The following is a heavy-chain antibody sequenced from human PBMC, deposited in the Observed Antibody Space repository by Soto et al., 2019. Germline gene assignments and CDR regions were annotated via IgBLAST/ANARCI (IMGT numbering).Heavy chain of an antibody. D-gene: IGHD3-9*01. CDR2: IYDSVNT. CDR1: GDSLSRGGHY. J-gene: IGHJ4*02. V-gene: IGHV4-31*03. Sequence: SETLSLTCTVSGDSLSRGGHYWSWIRQHPGKGLEWIGHIYDSVNTYYSPSLRSRVTISADKSKNQFSLNLRSVTAADTAVYYCARVDHRGYFAILTDYWGQGTLVTVSS. CDR3: ARVDHRGYFAILTDY.